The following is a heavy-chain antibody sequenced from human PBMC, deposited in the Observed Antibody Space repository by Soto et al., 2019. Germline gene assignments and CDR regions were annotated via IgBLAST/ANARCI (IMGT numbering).Heavy chain of an antibody. D-gene: IGHD1-1*01. J-gene: IGHJ5*02. V-gene: IGHV1-18*01. Sequence: QVQLGQSGAEVKKPGASVKVSCRASGYTFTSYGISWARQAPGQGLEWMGWISAYNGNTNYAQKLQGRVTMTPDTATSTAYMELRSLISDDTSVYSCARDGSECQNWNDGRMRCGPWGPGTLVTVAS. CDR1: GYTFTSYG. CDR3: ARDGSECQNWNDGRMRCGP. CDR2: ISAYNGNT.